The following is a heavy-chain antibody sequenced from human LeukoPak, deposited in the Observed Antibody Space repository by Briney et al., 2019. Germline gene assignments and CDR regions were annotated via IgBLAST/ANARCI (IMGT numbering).Heavy chain of an antibody. J-gene: IGHJ4*02. D-gene: IGHD7-27*01. CDR3: AKDGGLWVSAHWGDS. Sequence: PGGSLRLSCAASGFTFSSYTMSWVRQAPGKGLEWVSTITTGDGNTYYADSVKRRFTVSRDNSKNTLFLQMNSLRAEDTAVYYCAKDGGLWVSAHWGDSWGRGTLVTVSS. CDR2: ITTGDGNT. V-gene: IGHV3-23*01. CDR1: GFTFSSYT.